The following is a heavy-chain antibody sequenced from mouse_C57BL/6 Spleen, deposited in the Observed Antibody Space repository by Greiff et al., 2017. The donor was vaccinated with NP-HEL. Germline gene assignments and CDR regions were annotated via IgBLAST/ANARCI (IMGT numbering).Heavy chain of an antibody. CDR2: IDPEDGET. J-gene: IGHJ4*01. Sequence: EVKLQESGAELVKPGASVKLSCTASGFNIKDYYMHWVKQRTEQGLEWIGRIDPEDGETKYAPKFQGKATITADTSSSTAYMQLSSLTSEDSAVYYCARYLYYYGSSFYYAMDYWGQGTSVTVSS. V-gene: IGHV14-2*01. D-gene: IGHD1-1*01. CDR1: GFNIKDYY. CDR3: ARYLYYYGSSFYYAMDY.